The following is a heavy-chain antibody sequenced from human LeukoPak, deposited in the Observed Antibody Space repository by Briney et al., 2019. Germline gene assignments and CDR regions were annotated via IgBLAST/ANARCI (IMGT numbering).Heavy chain of an antibody. CDR3: ARDRYNWDDEGHYFDY. D-gene: IGHD1-20*01. Sequence: GGSLRLSCAASGFAFSIYSLNWVRQTPGKGLEWVSYISSSGDTIYYADSVRGRFTISRDNAKNSLYLQMNSLRAEDTAVYYCARDRYNWDDEGHYFDYWGQGTLVTVSS. CDR2: ISSSGDTI. J-gene: IGHJ4*02. CDR1: GFAFSIYS. V-gene: IGHV3-48*04.